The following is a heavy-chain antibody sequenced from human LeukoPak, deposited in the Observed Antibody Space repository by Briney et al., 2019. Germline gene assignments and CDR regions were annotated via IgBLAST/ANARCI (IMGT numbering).Heavy chain of an antibody. J-gene: IGHJ4*02. Sequence: GGSLRLSCAASGFTFSSYSMNWVRQAPGKGLEWVSYISSSSSTIYYADSVKGRFTISRDNAKNSLYLQMNGLRAEDTAVYYCARGSQCHVWGQGTLVTVSS. D-gene: IGHD2-15*01. CDR3: ARGSQCHV. CDR2: ISSSSSTI. V-gene: IGHV3-48*04. CDR1: GFTFSSYS.